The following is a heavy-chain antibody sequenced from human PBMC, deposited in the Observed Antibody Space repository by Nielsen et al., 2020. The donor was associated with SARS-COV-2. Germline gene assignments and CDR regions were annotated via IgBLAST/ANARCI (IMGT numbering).Heavy chain of an antibody. CDR2: ISSSSSTI. CDR3: TRELLAVAGTVGYFDY. CDR1: GFTFSSYS. D-gene: IGHD6-19*01. Sequence: GESLKISCAASGFTFSSYSMNWVRQAPGKGLEWVSYISSSSSTIYYADSVKGRFTISRDNAKNSLYLQMNSLRAEDTAVYYCTRELLAVAGTVGYFDYWGQGTLVTVSS. J-gene: IGHJ4*02. V-gene: IGHV3-48*01.